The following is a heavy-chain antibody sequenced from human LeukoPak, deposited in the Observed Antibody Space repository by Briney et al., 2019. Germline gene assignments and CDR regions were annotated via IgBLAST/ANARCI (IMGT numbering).Heavy chain of an antibody. D-gene: IGHD6-19*01. J-gene: IGHJ4*02. CDR3: ATSNKWLVKKYFDY. CDR1: GYTLTELS. Sequence: ASVKVSCKVSGYTLTELSMHWVRQAPGKGLEWMGGFDPEDGETMYAQKSQGRVTITEDTSTDTAYMELSSLRSEDTAVYYCATSNKWLVKKYFDYWGQGTLVTVSS. CDR2: FDPEDGET. V-gene: IGHV1-24*01.